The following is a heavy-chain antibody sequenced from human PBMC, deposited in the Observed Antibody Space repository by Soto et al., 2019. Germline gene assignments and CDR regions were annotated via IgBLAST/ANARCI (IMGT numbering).Heavy chain of an antibody. V-gene: IGHV3-9*01. D-gene: IGHD5-12*01. CDR1: GFTFDDYA. CDR3: AKDEHNSGYDSYFDY. Sequence: EVQLVESGGGLVQPGRSLRLSCAASGFTFDDYAMHWVRQAPGKGLEWVSGISWNSGSIGYADSVKGRFTISRDNAKNSLYLQMNSLRAEDTALYYCAKDEHNSGYDSYFDYWGQGTLVTVSS. J-gene: IGHJ4*02. CDR2: ISWNSGSI.